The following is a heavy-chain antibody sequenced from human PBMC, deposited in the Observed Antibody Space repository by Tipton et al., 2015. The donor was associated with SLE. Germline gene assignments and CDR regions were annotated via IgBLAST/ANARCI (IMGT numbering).Heavy chain of an antibody. CDR3: ATDYDFWSGYLGY. D-gene: IGHD3-3*01. V-gene: IGHV4-34*01. CDR2: INHSGST. Sequence: TLSLTCAVYGGSFSGYYWSWIRQPPGKGLEWIGEINHSGSTNYNPSLKSRVTISVDTSKNQFSLKLSSVTAADTAAYYCATDYDFWSGYLGYWGQGTLVTVSS. CDR1: GGSFSGYY. J-gene: IGHJ4*02.